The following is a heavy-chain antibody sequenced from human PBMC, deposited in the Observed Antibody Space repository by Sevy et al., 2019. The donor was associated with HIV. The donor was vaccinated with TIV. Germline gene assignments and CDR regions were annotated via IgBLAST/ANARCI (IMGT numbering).Heavy chain of an antibody. V-gene: IGHV6-1*01. CDR3: ASACCSRDRFGVLGAFDF. D-gene: IGHD2-15*01. J-gene: IGHJ3*01. CDR2: THYRSKWYN. Sequence: SQTLSLTCAISGDSVSSNSAAWNWIRQSPSRGLEWLGRTHYRSKWYNDYAVSVKGRITINPDRSKNQLSLQLNSVTPVDTAEYYGASACCSRDRFGVLGAFDFWGQGTMVTVSS. CDR1: GDSVSSNSAA.